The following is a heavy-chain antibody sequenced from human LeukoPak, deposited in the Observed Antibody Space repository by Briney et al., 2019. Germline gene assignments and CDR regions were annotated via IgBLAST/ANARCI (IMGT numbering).Heavy chain of an antibody. Sequence: ASVKVSCKASGYTFTNNAITWVRQAPGQGFEWMGWISAHDGSTLYAQDLQGRVTVTTDTSTSTAYMELTSLRSDDTAVYYCARDRGGGEDYWGQGTLVTVSS. J-gene: IGHJ4*02. CDR3: ARDRGGGEDY. CDR1: GYTFTNNA. D-gene: IGHD3-16*01. CDR2: ISAHDGST. V-gene: IGHV1-18*01.